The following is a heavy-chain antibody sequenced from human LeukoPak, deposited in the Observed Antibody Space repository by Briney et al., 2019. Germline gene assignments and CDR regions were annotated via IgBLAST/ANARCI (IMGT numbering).Heavy chain of an antibody. CDR3: ATMMYGSGNYYNSDY. D-gene: IGHD3-10*01. CDR2: IYHSGTT. Sequence: SETLSLTCAVYGGSSSGYYWSWIRQPPGKGLEWIGTIYHSGTTYYSPSLKSRVTISIHTSKNQFSLRLTSVTAADTAVYYCATMMYGSGNYYNSDYWGQGTLVTVSS. V-gene: IGHV4-34*01. CDR1: GGSSSGYY. J-gene: IGHJ4*02.